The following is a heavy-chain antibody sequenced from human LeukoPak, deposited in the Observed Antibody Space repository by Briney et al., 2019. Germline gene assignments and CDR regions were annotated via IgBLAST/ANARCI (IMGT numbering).Heavy chain of an antibody. CDR2: IYWNDDK. CDR3: AHRRWTYCTGSNCRYYYMDV. Sequence: SGPTLVNPTQTLTLTCTFSGFSLNSDGVGVAWIRQPPGKALEWLALIYWNDDKRYSPSLKSRLTITKDTSKNQVVLTMTNVDPVDTATYYCAHRRWTYCTGSNCRYYYMDVWGKGTTVAVSS. CDR1: GFSLNSDGVG. J-gene: IGHJ6*03. D-gene: IGHD2-8*02. V-gene: IGHV2-5*01.